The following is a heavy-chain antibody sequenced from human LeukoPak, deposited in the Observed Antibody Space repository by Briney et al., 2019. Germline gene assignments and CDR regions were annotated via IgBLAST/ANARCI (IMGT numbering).Heavy chain of an antibody. J-gene: IGHJ3*02. CDR1: GDSISSYY. D-gene: IGHD3-3*01. V-gene: IGHV4-59*08. CDR3: ARHTNRLDAFDI. CDR2: IYYSGST. Sequence: SETLSLTCTVSGDSISSYYWSWIRQPPGKGLEWIGNIYYSGSTNYNPSLKSRVTISVDTSKNQFSLKLSSVTAADTAVYFCARHTNRLDAFDIWGQGTMVTVSS.